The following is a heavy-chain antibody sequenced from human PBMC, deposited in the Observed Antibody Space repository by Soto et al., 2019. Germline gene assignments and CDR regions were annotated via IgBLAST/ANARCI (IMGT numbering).Heavy chain of an antibody. CDR2: ISGSGGST. CDR1: GFTFSSYA. V-gene: IGHV3-23*01. Sequence: VQLLESGGGLVQPGGSLRLSCAASGFTFSSYAMSWVRQAPGKGLEWVSAISGSGGSTYYADSVKGRFTISRDNSKNTLYLQMNSLRAEDTAVYYCAKDEDYGDYVPRAFDIWGQGTMVTVSS. J-gene: IGHJ3*02. D-gene: IGHD4-17*01. CDR3: AKDEDYGDYVPRAFDI.